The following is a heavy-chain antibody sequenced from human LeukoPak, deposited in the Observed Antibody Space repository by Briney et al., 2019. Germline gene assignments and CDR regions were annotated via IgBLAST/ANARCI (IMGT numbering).Heavy chain of an antibody. Sequence: SGGSLRLSCVASGFTFTDYYMDWVRQAPGKGLEWVSSISSSSSYIYYADSVKGRFTISRDNAKNSLYLQMNSLRAEDTAVYYCARDNTIDYWGQGTLVTVSS. CDR3: ARDNTIDY. V-gene: IGHV3-21*01. CDR2: ISSSSSYI. CDR1: GFTFTDYY. D-gene: IGHD2/OR15-2a*01. J-gene: IGHJ4*02.